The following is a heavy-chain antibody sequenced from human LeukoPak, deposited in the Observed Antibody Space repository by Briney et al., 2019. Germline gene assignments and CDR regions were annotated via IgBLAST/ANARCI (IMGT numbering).Heavy chain of an antibody. CDR1: GFPFSSYA. CDR2: ISDSGGGT. D-gene: IGHD2-15*01. Sequence: GGSLRLSCSASGFPFSSYAMHWVRQAPGKGLEYVSAISDSGGGTYYEDSVKGRFTISRDNSKNTLYLQMSSLRAEDTAVYFCVRGYSFGPYGMDVWGQGTTVTVSS. J-gene: IGHJ6*02. CDR3: VRGYSFGPYGMDV. V-gene: IGHV3-64D*09.